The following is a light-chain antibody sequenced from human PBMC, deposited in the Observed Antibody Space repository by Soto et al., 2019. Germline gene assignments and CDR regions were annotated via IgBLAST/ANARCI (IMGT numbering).Light chain of an antibody. J-gene: IGLJ2*01. CDR2: RNN. CDR3: AAWDDSLSGPV. CDR1: SSNIGSNY. Sequence: QSALTQPPSASGTPGQRVTISCSGSSSNIGSNYVYWFQQLPGTAPKLLIYRNNQRPSGVPDRFSGSKSGTSASLAIGGLRSEDEADYYCAAWDDSLSGPVFGGGTKLTVL. V-gene: IGLV1-47*01.